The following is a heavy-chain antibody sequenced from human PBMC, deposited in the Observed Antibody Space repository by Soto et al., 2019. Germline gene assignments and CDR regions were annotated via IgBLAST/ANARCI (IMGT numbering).Heavy chain of an antibody. Sequence: QVQLVQSGAEVKKPGASVKVSCKASGYTFTGYYMHWVRQAPGQGLEWMGWINPNSGGTNYAQKFQGWVIMTRDTSISTAYMELSRLRSDDTAVYYCARGLGFYYYYYGMDVWGQGTTVTVSS. D-gene: IGHD3-16*01. J-gene: IGHJ6*02. CDR3: ARGLGFYYYYYGMDV. CDR2: INPNSGGT. V-gene: IGHV1-2*04. CDR1: GYTFTGYY.